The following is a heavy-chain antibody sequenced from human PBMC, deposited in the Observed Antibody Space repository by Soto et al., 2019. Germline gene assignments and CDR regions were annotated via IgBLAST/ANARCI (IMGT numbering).Heavy chain of an antibody. CDR2: VSAYNVDT. Sequence: QAQLVQSGAEVKKPGASVKVSCKASGYTFTSYGINWVRQAPGQGLEWLGWVSAYNVDTNYEQKVQGRVTMTTDLSTNTAYMELMSLRYDDTAVYYCADGLTWGQGTLVTVSS. J-gene: IGHJ3*01. D-gene: IGHD7-27*01. CDR3: ADGLT. CDR1: GYTFTSYG. V-gene: IGHV1-18*01.